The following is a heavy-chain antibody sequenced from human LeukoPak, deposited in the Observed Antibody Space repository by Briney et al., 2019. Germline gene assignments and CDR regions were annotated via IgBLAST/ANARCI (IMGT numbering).Heavy chain of an antibody. CDR3: ARKPCRGSCRGGDY. CDR1: GFTFSNYG. Sequence: GGSLRLSCAASGFTFSNYGVHWVRQAPGKGLEWVAIISYDGSEKYYVDSVKDRFTISRDNSKNTLYLQMNSLRNEDTAVYYCARKPCRGSCRGGDYWGQGTLVTVSS. D-gene: IGHD2-15*01. V-gene: IGHV3-30*03. J-gene: IGHJ4*02. CDR2: ISYDGSEK.